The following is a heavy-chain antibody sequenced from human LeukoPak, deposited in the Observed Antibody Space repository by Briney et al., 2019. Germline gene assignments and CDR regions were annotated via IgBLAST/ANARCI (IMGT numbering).Heavy chain of an antibody. CDR2: IRSSSSYI. V-gene: IGHV3-21*01. Sequence: GRSLRLSCAASGFTFSSYSMNWVRQAPGKGLEWVSAIRSSSSYIYYADSVKGRFTISRDNAKNSLYLQMNSLRVEDTAVYYCARAGSDYFDSSGFQEGWGQGTLVTVSS. D-gene: IGHD3-22*01. J-gene: IGHJ4*02. CDR3: ARAGSDYFDSSGFQEG. CDR1: GFTFSSYS.